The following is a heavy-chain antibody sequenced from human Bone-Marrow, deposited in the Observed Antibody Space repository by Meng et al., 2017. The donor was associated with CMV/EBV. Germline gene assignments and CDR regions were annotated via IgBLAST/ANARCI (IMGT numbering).Heavy chain of an antibody. CDR3: ARGGSIAARPGDY. D-gene: IGHD6-6*01. J-gene: IGHJ4*02. Sequence: GESLKISCAASGFTFSSYSMNWVRQAPGKGLEWVSSISSSSSYIYYADSVKGRFTISRDNAKNSLYLQMNSLRPEDTAVYYCARGGSIAARPGDYWGQGTLVTVSS. CDR2: ISSSSSYI. CDR1: GFTFSSYS. V-gene: IGHV3-21*01.